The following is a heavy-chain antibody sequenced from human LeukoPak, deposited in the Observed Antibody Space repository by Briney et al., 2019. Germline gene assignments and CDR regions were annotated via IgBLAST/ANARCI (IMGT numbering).Heavy chain of an antibody. V-gene: IGHV3-23*01. D-gene: IGHD5-24*01. Sequence: GGSLRLSCAASGFTFTNYAMNWVRQAPGKGLEWVSSISGSGDDTSYADSVKGRFTISRDNSRNTLYLQMNSLRAEDTAVYYCAKQFIDIWGQGTLVTVSS. CDR3: AKQFIDI. CDR1: GFTFTNYA. CDR2: ISGSGDDT. J-gene: IGHJ5*02.